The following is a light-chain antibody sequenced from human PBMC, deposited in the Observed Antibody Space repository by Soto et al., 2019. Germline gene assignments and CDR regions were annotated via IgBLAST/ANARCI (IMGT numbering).Light chain of an antibody. V-gene: IGKV1-5*01. CDR2: DAS. J-gene: IGKJ1*01. CDR1: QSISSW. Sequence: DIQMTQSPSTLSASVGDRVTITCRASQSISSWLAWYQQKPGKAPKLLIYDASSLDSGVPSRFSGSGSGTEFSLTISNLQPDDFATYYCQQYENYWTFGQGTKWIS. CDR3: QQYENYWT.